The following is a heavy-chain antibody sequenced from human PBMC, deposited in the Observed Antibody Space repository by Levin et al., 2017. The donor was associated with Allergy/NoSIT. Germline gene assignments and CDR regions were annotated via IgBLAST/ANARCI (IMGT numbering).Heavy chain of an antibody. D-gene: IGHD2-2*01. V-gene: IGHV1-69*13. CDR3: ARDRGIVVVPAASYYYYGMDV. Sequence: SVKVSCKASGGTFSSYAISWVRQAPGQGLEWMGGIIPIFGTANYAQKFQGRVTITADESTSTAYMELSSLRSEDTAVYYCARDRGIVVVPAASYYYYGMDVWGQGTTVTVSS. J-gene: IGHJ6*02. CDR2: IIPIFGTA. CDR1: GGTFSSYA.